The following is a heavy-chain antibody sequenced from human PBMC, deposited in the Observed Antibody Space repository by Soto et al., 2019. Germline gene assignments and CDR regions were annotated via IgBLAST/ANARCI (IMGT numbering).Heavy chain of an antibody. Sequence: QVQLQESGPGLVKPSGTLSLTCAVSGGSFTSNNWWTWFRQPPGQGLEWIGEIYRTGSTNYNPSLKSRVTISLGKSENQFSLKVTSLTAADTAVYYCASRDPGTSVDYWGQGTLVTVSS. V-gene: IGHV4-4*02. CDR3: ASRDPGTSVDY. CDR2: IYRTGST. CDR1: GGSFTSNNW. D-gene: IGHD1-7*01. J-gene: IGHJ4*02.